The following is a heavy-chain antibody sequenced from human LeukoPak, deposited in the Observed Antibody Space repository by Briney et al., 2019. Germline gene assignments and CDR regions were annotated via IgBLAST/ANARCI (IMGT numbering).Heavy chain of an antibody. CDR1: GYTFTSYG. CDR2: ISAYNGNT. D-gene: IGHD4-17*01. CDR3: ARSIDDYGDPPLFYGMDV. Sequence: GASVKVSCKASGYTFTSYGISWVRQAPGQGLEWMGWISAYNGNTNYAQKLQGRVTMTTDTSTSTAYMELRSLRSDGTAVYYCARSIDDYGDPPLFYGMDVWGQGTTVTVSS. J-gene: IGHJ6*02. V-gene: IGHV1-18*01.